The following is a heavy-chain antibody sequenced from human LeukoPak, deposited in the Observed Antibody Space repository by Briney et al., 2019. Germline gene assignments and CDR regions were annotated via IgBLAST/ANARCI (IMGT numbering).Heavy chain of an antibody. D-gene: IGHD3-3*01. Sequence: ASVKVSCKASGYTFTSYGISWVRQAPGQGLEWMGWISVYNGNTNYAQKLQGRVTMTTDTSTSTAYMELRSLRSDDTAVYYCARGTDYDFWSAYYKFGYWFDPWGQGTLVTVSS. CDR1: GYTFTSYG. CDR2: ISVYNGNT. V-gene: IGHV1-18*01. CDR3: ARGTDYDFWSAYYKFGYWFDP. J-gene: IGHJ5*02.